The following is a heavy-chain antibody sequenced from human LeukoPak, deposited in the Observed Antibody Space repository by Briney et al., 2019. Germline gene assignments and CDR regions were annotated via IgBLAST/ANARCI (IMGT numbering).Heavy chain of an antibody. CDR1: GFTFSSYT. J-gene: IGHJ3*02. V-gene: IGHV3-30*04. CDR3: ARDNSGRALDI. D-gene: IGHD1-26*01. CDR2: ISYDGSSK. Sequence: PGGSLRLSCASSGFTFSSYTMHWVRQAPGKGLEWVALISYDGSSKIYVGSAKGRFTISRDNSKNTLYMQMSSLRAEDTAVYYCARDNSGRALDIWGQGTLVIVSA.